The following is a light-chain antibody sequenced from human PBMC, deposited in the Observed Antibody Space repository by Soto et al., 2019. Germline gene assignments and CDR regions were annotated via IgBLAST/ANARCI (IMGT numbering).Light chain of an antibody. CDR2: EGG. CDR1: SSDVGSYNL. CDR3: CSYAGSSTWV. Sequence: QSVLTQPASVSGSPGQSITISCTGTSSDVGSYNLVSWYQQHPGKAPKLMIYEGGKRPSGVSNRFSGSKSGNTASLTISGLQAEDEADYYCCSYAGSSTWVFGTGTKVRVL. J-gene: IGLJ1*01. V-gene: IGLV2-23*01.